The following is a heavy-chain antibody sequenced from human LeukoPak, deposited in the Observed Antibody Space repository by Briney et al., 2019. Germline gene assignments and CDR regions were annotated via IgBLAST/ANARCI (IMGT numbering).Heavy chain of an antibody. Sequence: PSETLSLTCTVSGGSISSGSYYWSWMRQPAGKGLEWIRRIYTSGSTNYHPSLHSRVTISADTSKNQFSLKQSSVTAADTAVYYCARATVTTSSIQYYYYYYYMDVWGKGTTVTISS. CDR1: GGSISSGSYY. D-gene: IGHD4-17*01. V-gene: IGHV4-61*02. J-gene: IGHJ6*03. CDR3: ARATVTTSSIQYYYYYYYMDV. CDR2: IYTSGST.